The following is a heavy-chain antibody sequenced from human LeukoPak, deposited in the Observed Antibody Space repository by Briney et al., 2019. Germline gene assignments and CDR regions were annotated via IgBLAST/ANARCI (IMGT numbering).Heavy chain of an antibody. CDR3: AKDQGFSYYYLDY. J-gene: IGHJ4*02. Sequence: VGSLRLSCVASGFTYNSHAMSWVRQAPGKGLEWVSGISDTGANTYYTDFVRGRFTISRDNSKNTVYLQMSSLSAEDTAIYYCAKDQGFSYYYLDYWGQGILVTVSS. CDR2: ISDTGANT. V-gene: IGHV3-23*01. D-gene: IGHD5-18*01. CDR1: GFTYNSHA.